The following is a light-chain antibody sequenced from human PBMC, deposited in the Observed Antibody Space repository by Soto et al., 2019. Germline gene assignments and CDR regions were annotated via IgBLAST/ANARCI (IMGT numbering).Light chain of an antibody. CDR2: DVS. Sequence: QSVLTQPASVSGSPGQSITISCTGTSSDLGGSNYVSWYQQHPGKAPKLMIYDVSNRPSGVSNRFSGSKSGNTASLTISGLQAEDGADYYCSSYTTSSTVVFGGGTKVTVL. CDR3: SSYTTSSTVV. J-gene: IGLJ2*01. V-gene: IGLV2-14*01. CDR1: SSDLGGSNY.